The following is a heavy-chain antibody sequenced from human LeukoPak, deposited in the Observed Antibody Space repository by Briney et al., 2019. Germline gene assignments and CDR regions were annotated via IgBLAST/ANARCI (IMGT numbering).Heavy chain of an antibody. CDR1: GGTFSSYA. CDR2: IIPILGIA. J-gene: IGHJ5*02. CDR3: ARDRYDSILLPGGGFDP. D-gene: IGHD3-22*01. V-gene: IGHV1-69*04. Sequence: SVKVSCKASGGTFSSYAISWVRQAPGQGLEWMGRIIPILGIANYAQKFQGRVTITADKSTSTAYMELSSLRSEDTAVYYCARDRYDSILLPGGGFDPWGQGTLATVSS.